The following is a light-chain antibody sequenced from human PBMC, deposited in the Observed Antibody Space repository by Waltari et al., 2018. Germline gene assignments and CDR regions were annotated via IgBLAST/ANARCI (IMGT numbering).Light chain of an antibody. V-gene: IGKV1-6*01. J-gene: IGKJ2*01. CDR3: LQDYNYPLT. CDR2: AAS. CDR1: QGIRNE. Sequence: AIQMTQSPSSLSASVGARVTITCRASQGIRNELSWYQQKPGKAPRLLIYAASTLQSGVPSRFSGSGSGTDFTLTISSLQPEDFASYYCLQDYNYPLTFGQGTKVEIK.